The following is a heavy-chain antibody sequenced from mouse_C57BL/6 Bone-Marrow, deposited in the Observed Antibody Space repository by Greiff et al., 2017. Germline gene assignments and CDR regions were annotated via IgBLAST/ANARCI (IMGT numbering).Heavy chain of an antibody. D-gene: IGHD1-1*01. J-gene: IGHJ2*01. V-gene: IGHV6-3*01. CDR2: IRLKSDNYAT. CDR3: TGLRYGGYFDY. CDR1: GFTFSNYW. Sequence: EVKVEESGGGLVQPGGSMKLSCVASGFTFSNYWMNWVRQSPEKGLEWVAQIRLKSDNYATHYAESVKGRFTISRDDSKSSVYLQMNNLRAEDTGIYYCTGLRYGGYFDYWGQGTTLTVSS.